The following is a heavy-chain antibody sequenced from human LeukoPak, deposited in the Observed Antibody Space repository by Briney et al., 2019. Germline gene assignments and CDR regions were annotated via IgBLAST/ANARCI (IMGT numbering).Heavy chain of an antibody. CDR1: GSSISSYY. Sequence: SETLSLTCTVSGSSISSYYWSWIRQPPGKGLEWIGYIYTSGSTNYNPSLKSRVTISVDTSKNQFSLKLSSVTAADTAVYYCARAFDLWGRGTLVTVSS. V-gene: IGHV4-4*09. J-gene: IGHJ2*01. CDR2: IYTSGST. CDR3: ARAFDL.